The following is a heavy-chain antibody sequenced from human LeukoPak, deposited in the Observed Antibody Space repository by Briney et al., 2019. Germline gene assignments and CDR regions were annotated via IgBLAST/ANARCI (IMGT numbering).Heavy chain of an antibody. CDR2: IYYSGST. CDR1: GFTFSSYA. CDR3: ASITAVTTPDYYYYGMDV. D-gene: IGHD4-17*01. Sequence: LRLSCAASGFTFSSYAMSWIRQHPGKGLEWIGYIYYSGSTYYNPSLKSRVTISVDASKNQFSLKLSSVTAADTAVYYCASITAVTTPDYYYYGMDVWGQGTTVTVSS. V-gene: IGHV4-31*02. J-gene: IGHJ6*02.